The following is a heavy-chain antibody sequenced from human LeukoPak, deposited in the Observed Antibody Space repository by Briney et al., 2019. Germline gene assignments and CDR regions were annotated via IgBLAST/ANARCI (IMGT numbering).Heavy chain of an antibody. CDR3: AREPPAYYDFWSGGYYYGMDV. D-gene: IGHD3-3*01. CDR2: ISSSSSYI. J-gene: IGHJ6*02. Sequence: GGSLRLSCAASGFTFSSYSMNWVRQAPGKGLEWVSSISSSSSYIYYADSVKGRFTISRDNAKNSLYLQMNSLRAEDTAVYYCAREPPAYYDFWSGGYYYGMDVWAKGPRSPSP. V-gene: IGHV3-21*01. CDR1: GFTFSSYS.